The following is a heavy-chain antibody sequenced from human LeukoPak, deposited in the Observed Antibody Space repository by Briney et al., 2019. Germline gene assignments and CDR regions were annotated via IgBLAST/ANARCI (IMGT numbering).Heavy chain of an antibody. V-gene: IGHV4-39*07. J-gene: IGHJ6*03. CDR1: GDSISTSYYY. Sequence: SETLSLTCTVSGDSISTSYYYWGWIRQPPGKGLEWIGSIYYSGSTYYNASLKSRVTISVDTSKNQFSLKLSSVTAADTAVYYCARGNVRRGYRVEYYYYYMDVWGKGTTVTVSS. D-gene: IGHD5/OR15-5a*01. CDR3: ARGNVRRGYRVEYYYYYMDV. CDR2: IYYSGST.